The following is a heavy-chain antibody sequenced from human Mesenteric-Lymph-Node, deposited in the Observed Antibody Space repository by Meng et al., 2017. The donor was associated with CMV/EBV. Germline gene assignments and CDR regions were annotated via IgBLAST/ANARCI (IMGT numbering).Heavy chain of an antibody. J-gene: IGHJ6*02. CDR2: ISAYNGNT. D-gene: IGHD7-27*01. V-gene: IGHV1-18*01. CDR1: GYTFTSYG. Sequence: ASVKVSCKASGYTFTSYGISWVRQAPGQGLEWMGWISAYNGNTNYAQKFQGRVTITADKSTSTAYMELSSLRSEDTAVYYCADSKLGWYGMDVWGQGTTVTVSS. CDR3: ADSKLGWYGMDV.